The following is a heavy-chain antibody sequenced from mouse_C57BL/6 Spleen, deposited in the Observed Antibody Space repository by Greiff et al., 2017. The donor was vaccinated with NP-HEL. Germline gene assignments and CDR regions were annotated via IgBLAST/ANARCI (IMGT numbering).Heavy chain of an antibody. CDR1: GYSITSGYY. CDR2: ISYDGSN. Sequence: EVQLQESGPGLVKPSQSLSLTCSVTGYSITSGYYWNWIRQFPGNKLEWMGYISYDGSNNYNPSLKNRISITRDTSKNQFFLKLNSVTTEDTATYYCARDRGITTVVFDYWGQGTTLTVSS. CDR3: ARDRGITTVVFDY. V-gene: IGHV3-6*01. J-gene: IGHJ2*01. D-gene: IGHD1-1*01.